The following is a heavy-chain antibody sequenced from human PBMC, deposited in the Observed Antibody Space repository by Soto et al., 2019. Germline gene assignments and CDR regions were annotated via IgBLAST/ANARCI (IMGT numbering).Heavy chain of an antibody. Sequence: GGSLRLSCAASRFTFSSYAMTWVRQAPGKGLEWVSTITSDGVGTYCADAVKGRFTISRDHSKNTLYLQMHSLRAEDTAVYYCSKAGDGYWGQGTLVTVSS. J-gene: IGHJ4*02. CDR1: RFTFSSYA. CDR2: ITSDGVGT. CDR3: SKAGDGY. D-gene: IGHD3-16*01. V-gene: IGHV3-23*01.